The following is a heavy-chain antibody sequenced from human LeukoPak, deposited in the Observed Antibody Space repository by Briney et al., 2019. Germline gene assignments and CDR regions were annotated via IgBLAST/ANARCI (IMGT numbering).Heavy chain of an antibody. CDR2: IIPIFGTA. CDR1: GGTFSSYA. V-gene: IGHV1-69*05. CDR3: ARVRRDGVDY. D-gene: IGHD5-24*01. Sequence: SVKVSCKASGGTFSSYAISWVRQAPGQGLEWMGRIIPIFGTANYAQKFQGRVTITTDESTSTAYMELSSLRSEDTGVYYCARVRRDGVDYWGQGTLVTVSS. J-gene: IGHJ4*02.